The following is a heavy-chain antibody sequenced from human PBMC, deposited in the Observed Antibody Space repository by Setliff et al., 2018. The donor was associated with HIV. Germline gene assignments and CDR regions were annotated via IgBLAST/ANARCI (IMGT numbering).Heavy chain of an antibody. V-gene: IGHV1-46*01. CDR1: GYTFTSYP. Sequence: ASVKVSCKASGYTFTSYPMHWVRQAPGQGLEWMGVINTSGGSAGYAEKFRGRVTMTRDTSKSTVYMDLRNLRSEDTAVYYCARNQGDSSGWYAGDYWGHGTLVTVSS. CDR2: INTSGGSA. J-gene: IGHJ4*01. D-gene: IGHD6-19*01. CDR3: ARNQGDSSGWYAGDY.